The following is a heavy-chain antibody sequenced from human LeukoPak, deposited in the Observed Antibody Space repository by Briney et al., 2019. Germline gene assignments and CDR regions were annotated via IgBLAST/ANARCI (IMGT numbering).Heavy chain of an antibody. CDR2: SRNKANGYTT. CDR3: VRWKRDGYSYDY. D-gene: IGHD5-24*01. Sequence: GGSLRLSCAASGFTFSDHYMDWVRQAPGKGLEWVGRSRNKANGYTTEYAASVRGRFTISRDESKNSMYMQMNSLESEDTALYYCVRWKRDGYSYDYWGQGTPVTVSS. J-gene: IGHJ4*02. V-gene: IGHV3-72*01. CDR1: GFTFSDHY.